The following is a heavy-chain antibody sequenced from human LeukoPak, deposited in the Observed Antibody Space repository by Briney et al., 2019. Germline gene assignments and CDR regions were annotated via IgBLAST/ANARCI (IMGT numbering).Heavy chain of an antibody. V-gene: IGHV3-23*01. CDR1: GFTFSSYW. D-gene: IGHD3-10*01. CDR3: AKGPLTVRGFGY. J-gene: IGHJ4*02. CDR2: ISGSGGST. Sequence: GGSLRLSCAASGFTFSSYWMSWVRQAPGKGLEWVSAISGSGGSTYYADSVKGRFTISRDNSKNTLYLQMNSLRAEDTAVYYYAKGPLTVRGFGYWGQGTLVTVSS.